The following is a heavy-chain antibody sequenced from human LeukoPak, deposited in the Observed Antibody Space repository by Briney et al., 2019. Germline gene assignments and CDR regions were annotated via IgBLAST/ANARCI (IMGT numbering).Heavy chain of an antibody. D-gene: IGHD5/OR15-5a*01. J-gene: IGHJ4*02. CDR2: IDPNSGGT. Sequence: ASVKVSCKASGYTFTGYCMHWVRQAPGRGLEWMGRIDPNSGGTSYAQNFQGRVTMTRDTSISTAYMELTSLTSDDTAVYYCARDASVSADYWGQGTLVTVSS. CDR3: ARDASVSADY. V-gene: IGHV1-2*06. CDR1: GYTFTGYC.